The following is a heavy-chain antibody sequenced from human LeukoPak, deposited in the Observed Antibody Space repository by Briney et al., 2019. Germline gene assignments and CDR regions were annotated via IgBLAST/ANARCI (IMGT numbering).Heavy chain of an antibody. CDR1: GFTFSSYA. V-gene: IGHV3-23*01. CDR3: AKGREPYYDSSAIDY. Sequence: AGGSLRLSCAASGFTFSSYAMSWVRQAPGKGLEWVSAISGSGGSTYYADSVKGRFTISRDNSKNTLYLQMNSLRAEDTAVYYCAKGREPYYDSSAIDYWGQGTLVTVSS. J-gene: IGHJ4*02. D-gene: IGHD3-22*01. CDR2: ISGSGGST.